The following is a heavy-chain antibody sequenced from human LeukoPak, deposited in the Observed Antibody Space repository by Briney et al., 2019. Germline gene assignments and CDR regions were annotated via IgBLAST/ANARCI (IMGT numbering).Heavy chain of an antibody. J-gene: IGHJ4*02. Sequence: GASVKVSCKAPGYSFTAHYIHWVRQAPGQGLEWMGSINPNTGGTNYAEKFQGRATMTSDTSTTTAYMGLSSLSSDDTAVYFCSRSSAAAGAVGYWGQGTLVTVSS. CDR2: INPNTGGT. CDR1: GYSFTAHY. V-gene: IGHV1-2*02. D-gene: IGHD6-13*01. CDR3: SRSSAAAGAVGY.